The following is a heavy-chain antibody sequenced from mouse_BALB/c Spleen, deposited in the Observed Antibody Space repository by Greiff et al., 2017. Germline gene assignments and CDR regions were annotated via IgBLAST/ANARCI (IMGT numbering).Heavy chain of an antibody. Sequence: VQLQQSGAELVRPGVSVKISCKGSGYTFTDYAMHWVKQSHAKSLEWIGVISTYYGDASYNQKFKGKATMTVDKSSSTAYMELARLTSEDSAIYYCERVVRPGDYYAMDYWGQGTSVTVSS. J-gene: IGHJ4*01. CDR1: GYTFTDYA. CDR2: ISTYYGDA. V-gene: IGHV1S137*01. CDR3: ERVVRPGDYYAMDY. D-gene: IGHD2-14*01.